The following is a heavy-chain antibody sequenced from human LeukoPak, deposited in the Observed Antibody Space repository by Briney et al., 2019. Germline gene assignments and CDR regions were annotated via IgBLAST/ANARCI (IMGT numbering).Heavy chain of an antibody. CDR1: GGSISSSNYY. V-gene: IGHV4-39*01. J-gene: IGHJ5*02. D-gene: IGHD2-15*01. CDR3: ARLDGYCSGGSCYSVSFVDP. CDR2: IYYSGST. Sequence: SETLSLTCTVSGGSISSSNYYWGWVRQPPGKGLEWIGSIYYSGSTYYNPSLKSRVTISVNTSKKQFSLKLSSVTAADTAVYYCARLDGYCSGGSCYSVSFVDPCGQGTLVTVSS.